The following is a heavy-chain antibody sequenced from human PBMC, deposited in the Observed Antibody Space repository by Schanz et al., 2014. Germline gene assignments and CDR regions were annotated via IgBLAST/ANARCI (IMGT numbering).Heavy chain of an antibody. CDR2: ISNDGSIK. V-gene: IGHV3-30-3*01. CDR1: GFTFSSYA. D-gene: IGHD2-2*01. Sequence: VHLVESGGGLVKRGGSLRLSCAASGFTFSSYAMHWVRQAPGKGLEWVALISNDGSIKYYADSVEGRFTISRDNSRNTLYLQMNSLKTEDTAMYYCARRASCSRIGCPFDSWGQGTLVTVSS. J-gene: IGHJ4*02. CDR3: ARRASCSRIGCPFDS.